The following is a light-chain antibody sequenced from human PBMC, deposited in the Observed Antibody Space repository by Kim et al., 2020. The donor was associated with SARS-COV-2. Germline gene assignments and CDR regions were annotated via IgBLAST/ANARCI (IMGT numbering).Light chain of an antibody. CDR1: SLRNYF. CDR3: NSRDSNGNHLV. Sequence: AWGQTVRITCQGDSLRNYFASLYQQRPGQAPILVIYGKNSRPSGIPVRFSGSSSGSTASLTITGAQAEDEADYYCNSRDSNGNHLVFGGGTQLTVL. J-gene: IGLJ2*01. V-gene: IGLV3-19*01. CDR2: GKN.